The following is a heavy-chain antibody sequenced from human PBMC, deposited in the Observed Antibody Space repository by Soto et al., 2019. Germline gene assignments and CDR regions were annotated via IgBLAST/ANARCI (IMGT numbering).Heavy chain of an antibody. V-gene: IGHV1-46*03. J-gene: IGHJ4*02. CDR1: GYTFTSYY. CDR2: INPRGGST. CDR3: DRDRDPVVVVAATTYFDY. D-gene: IGHD2-15*01. Sequence: QVQLVQSGAEVKKPGASVKVSCKASGYTFTSYYMHWVRQAPGQGLEWMGIINPRGGSTSYAQKFPGRVTMTRDTSTSTVYMELRSVRSEDTAVYYCDRDRDPVVVVAATTYFDYWGQGTLVTVSS.